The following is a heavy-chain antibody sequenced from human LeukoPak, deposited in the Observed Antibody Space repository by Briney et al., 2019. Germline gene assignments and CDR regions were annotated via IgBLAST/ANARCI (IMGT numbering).Heavy chain of an antibody. CDR1: GGSISSGSYY. J-gene: IGHJ3*02. CDR3: ARDTVGATRSSDAFDI. D-gene: IGHD1-26*01. Sequence: PSETLSLTCTVSGGSISSGSYYWSWIRQPAGKGLEWIGRIYTSGSTNYNPSLKSRVTISVDTSKNQFSLKLSSVTAADTAVYYCARDTVGATRSSDAFDIWGQGTMVTVSS. V-gene: IGHV4-61*02. CDR2: IYTSGST.